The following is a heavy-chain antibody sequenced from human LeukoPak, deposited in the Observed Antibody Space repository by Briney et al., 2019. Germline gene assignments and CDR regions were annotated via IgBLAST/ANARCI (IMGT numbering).Heavy chain of an antibody. J-gene: IGHJ4*02. CDR2: ISAYNGHT. CDR1: GYSFTIFG. CDR3: VIDRGDLPHAHFDF. V-gene: IGHV1-18*01. Sequence: ASVKVSCKASGYSFTIFGISWVRQAPGQGLEWMGWISAYNGHTNFAQKFEGRVTMTTDTSTNTAYMDLRNLRSDDTAVYYCVIDRGDLPHAHFDFWGQGTLVTVSS. D-gene: IGHD3-16*01.